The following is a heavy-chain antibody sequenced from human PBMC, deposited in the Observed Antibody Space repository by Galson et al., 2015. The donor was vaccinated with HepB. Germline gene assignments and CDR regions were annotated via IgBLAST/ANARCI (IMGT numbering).Heavy chain of an antibody. CDR2: IYPSGSA. Sequence: LSLTCTVSGVSISGYYWSWIRQPPGKGLEWIGYIYPSGSAAYNPALKSRVTISVDTSNDQFFLKLSSLTAADTAIYYCARSVVGYSYRFDYWGQGTLVTVSS. D-gene: IGHD5-18*01. V-gene: IGHV4-59*01. J-gene: IGHJ4*02. CDR3: ARSVVGYSYRFDY. CDR1: GVSISGYY.